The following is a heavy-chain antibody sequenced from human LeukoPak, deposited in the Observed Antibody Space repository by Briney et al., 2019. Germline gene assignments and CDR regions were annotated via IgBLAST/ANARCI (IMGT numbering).Heavy chain of an antibody. CDR3: ARAGGYRDYFDY. D-gene: IGHD1-1*01. V-gene: IGHV3-21*01. J-gene: IGHJ4*02. CDR2: ISSSSSYI. Sequence: GGSLRLSCAASGFTFSSDSMNWVRQAPGKGLEWVSSISSSSSYIYYADSVKGRFTISRDNAKNSLYLQMNSLRAEDTAVYYCARAGGYRDYFDYWGQGTLVTVSS. CDR1: GFTFSSDS.